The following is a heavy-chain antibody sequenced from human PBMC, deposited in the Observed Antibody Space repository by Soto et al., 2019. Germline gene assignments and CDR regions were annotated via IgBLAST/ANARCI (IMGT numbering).Heavy chain of an antibody. D-gene: IGHD6-13*01. J-gene: IGHJ4*02. CDR2: INPSGGST. Sequence: ASVKVSCKASGGTFSSYAISWVRQAPGQGLEWMGIINPSGGSTSYAQKFQGRVTMTRDTSTSTVYMELSSLRSEDTAVYYCDREQQLVLSPHFDYWGQGTLVTVSS. CDR1: GGTFSSYA. CDR3: DREQQLVLSPHFDY. V-gene: IGHV1-46*03.